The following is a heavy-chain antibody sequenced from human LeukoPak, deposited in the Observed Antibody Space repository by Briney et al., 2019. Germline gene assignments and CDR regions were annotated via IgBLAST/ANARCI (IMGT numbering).Heavy chain of an antibody. Sequence: SETLSLTCTVSGGSISSSSYYWGWTRQPPGKGLEWIGSIYYSGSTYYNPSLKSRVSISADTSKNHFSLWLSSVTAADMAVYYCAKHRGSFFEAFDIWGQGTAVSVSS. J-gene: IGHJ3*02. CDR3: AKHRGSFFEAFDI. D-gene: IGHD1-26*01. CDR2: IYYSGST. CDR1: GGSISSSSYY. V-gene: IGHV4-39*01.